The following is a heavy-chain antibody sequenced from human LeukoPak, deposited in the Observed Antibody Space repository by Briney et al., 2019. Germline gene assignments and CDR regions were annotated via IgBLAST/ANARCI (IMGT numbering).Heavy chain of an antibody. J-gene: IGHJ4*02. D-gene: IGHD6-13*01. V-gene: IGHV4-59*08. CDR1: GGSISTYY. CDR3: ARHGGSWTFDY. Sequence: PSEPLSLTCTVPGGSISTYYSSWIRHRPGKGLEWIGYIDYSGSPNHNPSPKRPVTISVDTSKNQYSLKLRSVTAADTAVYYCARHGGSWTFDYWGQGTLVTVSS. CDR2: IDYSGSP.